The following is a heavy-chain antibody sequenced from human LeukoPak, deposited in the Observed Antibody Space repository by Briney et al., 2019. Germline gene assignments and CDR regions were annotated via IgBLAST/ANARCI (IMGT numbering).Heavy chain of an antibody. J-gene: IGHJ4*02. CDR1: GRSFRGYY. CDR2: IYHGGST. D-gene: IGHD6-13*01. V-gene: IGHV4-34*01. Sequence: SETLSLTCALSGRSFRGYYWNWMRPPPGKGLEWIGEIYHGGSTNYNPSLKSRVTISVDTPQNQFPLRLSSVTAADTAVYYCARGRYVSTRGGAAAGFLDYWGQGTLVTVS. CDR3: ARGRYVSTRGGAAAGFLDY.